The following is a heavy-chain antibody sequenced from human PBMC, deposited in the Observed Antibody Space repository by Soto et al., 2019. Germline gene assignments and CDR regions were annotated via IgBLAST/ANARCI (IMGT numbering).Heavy chain of an antibody. J-gene: IGHJ4*02. Sequence: EVQLVESGGGLVQPGGSLRLSCAASGSTFTAYYMPWFRQAPGKGLEWVASIKKDGSEQYYGDSVKGRFTISRYNAKNSLYLQMNSLRDGETVLYYCSRENWFQDFWGQGTLVTVSS. D-gene: IGHD3-10*01. V-gene: IGHV3-7*03. CDR1: GSTFTAYY. CDR2: IKKDGSEQ. CDR3: SRENWFQDF.